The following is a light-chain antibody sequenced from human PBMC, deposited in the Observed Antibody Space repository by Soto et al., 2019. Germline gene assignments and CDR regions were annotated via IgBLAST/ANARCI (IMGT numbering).Light chain of an antibody. CDR2: RNN. Sequence: QYVLTQPPSASGTPGQRVTISCSGSSSNIGSNYVYWYQQRPGTAPKLLIYRNNQRPSGVPDRFSGSKSGTSASLAISGLRSEDEADDYCAAWEDSLSGVVFGGGTKLTVL. CDR3: AAWEDSLSGVV. J-gene: IGLJ2*01. CDR1: SSNIGSNY. V-gene: IGLV1-47*01.